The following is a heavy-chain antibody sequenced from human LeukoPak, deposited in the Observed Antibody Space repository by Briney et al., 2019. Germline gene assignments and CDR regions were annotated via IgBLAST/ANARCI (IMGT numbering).Heavy chain of an antibody. V-gene: IGHV4-39*01. Sequence: SETLSLTCTVSGGSISSSSYYWGWIRQPPGKGLEWIGSIYYSGSTYYNPSLKSRVTISVDTSKNQFSLKLSSVTAADTAVYYCARGFVGTWIQLWLGFDYWGQGTLVTVSS. CDR1: GGSISSSSYY. J-gene: IGHJ4*02. CDR3: ARGFVGTWIQLWLGFDY. CDR2: IYYSGST. D-gene: IGHD5-18*01.